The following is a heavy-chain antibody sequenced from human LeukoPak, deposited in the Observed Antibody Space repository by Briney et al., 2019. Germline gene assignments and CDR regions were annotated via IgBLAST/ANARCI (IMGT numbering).Heavy chain of an antibody. J-gene: IGHJ6*02. D-gene: IGHD2-15*01. V-gene: IGHV4-39*01. Sequence: SETLSLTCTVSGGSIRSAPYYWGWIRQPPGKGLEWIGSVYYSGSTYSNVSLKSRVTISVDTSKNQFSLKLSSVTAADTAVYYCVRTRSCTASSCGSYGMDVWGQGTTVTVSS. CDR3: VRTRSCTASSCGSYGMDV. CDR2: VYYSGST. CDR1: GGSIRSAPYY.